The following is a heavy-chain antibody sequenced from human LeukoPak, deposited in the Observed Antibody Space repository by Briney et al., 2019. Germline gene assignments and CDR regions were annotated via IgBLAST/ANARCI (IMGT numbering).Heavy chain of an antibody. CDR3: ARGGSYGGGDY. D-gene: IGHD1-26*01. CDR1: GYTFTSYG. V-gene: IGHV1-2*02. Sequence: ASVKVSCKAPGYTFTSYGISWVRQAPGQGLEWMGWINPNSGGTNYAQKFQGRVTMTRDTSISTAYMELSRLRSDDTAVYYCARGGSYGGGDYWGQGTLVTVSS. CDR2: INPNSGGT. J-gene: IGHJ4*02.